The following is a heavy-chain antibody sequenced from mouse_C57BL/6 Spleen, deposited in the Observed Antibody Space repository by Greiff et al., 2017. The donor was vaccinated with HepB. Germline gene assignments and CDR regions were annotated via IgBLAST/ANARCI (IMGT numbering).Heavy chain of an antibody. CDR2: ISNGGGST. CDR3: ARRYYGSSHYAMDY. J-gene: IGHJ4*01. CDR1: GFTFSDYY. V-gene: IGHV5-12*01. D-gene: IGHD1-1*01. Sequence: EVQVVESGGGLVQPGGSLKLSCAASGFTFSDYYMYWVRQTPEKRLEWVAYISNGGGSTYYPDTVKGRFTISRDNAKNTLYLQMSRLKSEDTAMYYCARRYYGSSHYAMDYWGQGTSVTVSS.